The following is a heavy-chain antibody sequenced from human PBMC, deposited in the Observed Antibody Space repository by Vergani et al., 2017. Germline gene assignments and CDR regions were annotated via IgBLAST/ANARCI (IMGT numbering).Heavy chain of an antibody. CDR1: GFTVSSNY. Sequence: EVQLVESGGGLVQPGGSLRLSCAASGFTVSSNYMSWVRQAPGKGLEWVSVIYSGGSTYYADSVKGLFTISRDNSKNTLYLQRNSLRAEDTAVYYCARDLGMDVWGQGPIGHRLL. V-gene: IGHV3-66*02. CDR3: ARDLGMDV. J-gene: IGHJ6*02. CDR2: IYSGGST.